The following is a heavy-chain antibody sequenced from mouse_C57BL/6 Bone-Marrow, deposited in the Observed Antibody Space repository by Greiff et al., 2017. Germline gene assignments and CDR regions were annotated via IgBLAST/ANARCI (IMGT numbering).Heavy chain of an antibody. V-gene: IGHV1-55*01. D-gene: IGHD2-5*01. J-gene: IGHJ2*01. CDR3: ARDYSNSYYFDY. CDR1: GYTFTSYW. CDR2: IYPGSGST. Sequence: VQLQQSGAELVRPGTSVKMSCKASGYTFTSYWITWVKQRPGQGLEWIGDIYPGSGSTNYNEKFKSKATLTVDTSSSTAYMQLSSLTSEDSAVYYCARDYSNSYYFDYWGQGTTLTVSS.